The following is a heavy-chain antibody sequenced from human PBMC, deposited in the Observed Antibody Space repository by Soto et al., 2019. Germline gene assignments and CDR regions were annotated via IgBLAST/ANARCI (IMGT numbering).Heavy chain of an antibody. J-gene: IGHJ6*02. V-gene: IGHV1-58*02. CDR3: AAASVSDSSGYYYGMDV. D-gene: IGHD3-22*01. CDR1: GFTFTSSA. CDR2: IVVGSGNT. Sequence: QMQLVQSGPEVKKPGTSVKVSCKASGFTFTSSAMQWVRQARGQRLEWIGWIVVGSGNTNYAQKFQERVTITRDMSTSTAYMELSSLRSEDAAVYYCAAASVSDSSGYYYGMDVWGQGTTVTVSS.